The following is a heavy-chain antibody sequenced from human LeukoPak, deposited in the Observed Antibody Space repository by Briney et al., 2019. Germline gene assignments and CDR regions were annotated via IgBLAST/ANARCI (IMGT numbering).Heavy chain of an antibody. CDR2: ISSSSSTI. D-gene: IGHD6-13*01. CDR3: ASDRRQQLVRDFDY. J-gene: IGHJ4*02. CDR1: GFTFSSYS. V-gene: IGHV3-48*02. Sequence: GGSLRLSCAASGFTFSSYSMNWVRQAPGKGLEWVSYISSSSSTIYYADSVKGRFTISRDNAKNSLYLQMNSLRDEDTAVYYCASDRRQQLVRDFDYWGQGTLVTVYS.